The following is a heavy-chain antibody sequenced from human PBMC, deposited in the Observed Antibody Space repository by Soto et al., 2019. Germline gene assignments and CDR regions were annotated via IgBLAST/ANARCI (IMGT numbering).Heavy chain of an antibody. CDR3: ATVPPATIAAAGTGAFDY. J-gene: IGHJ4*02. D-gene: IGHD6-13*01. V-gene: IGHV1-24*01. Sequence: QVQLVQSGAEVRKPGSSVRVSCKVSGYTLTELSMHWVRQAPGKGLEWMGGFDPEDGETIYAQKFQGRVTMTEDTSTDTAYMELSSLRSEDTAVYYCATVPPATIAAAGTGAFDYWGQGTLVTVSS. CDR1: GYTLTELS. CDR2: FDPEDGET.